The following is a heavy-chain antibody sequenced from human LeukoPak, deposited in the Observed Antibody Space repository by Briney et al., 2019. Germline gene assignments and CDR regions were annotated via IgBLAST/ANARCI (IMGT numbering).Heavy chain of an antibody. Sequence: ASVKVSCKASGYTFTGYYMHWVRQAPGQGLEWMGWINPNSGGTNYAQKLQGRVTMTRDTSISTAYMELSRLRSDDTAVYYCARDKGVGATNFDYWGQGTLVTVSS. D-gene: IGHD1-26*01. CDR3: ARDKGVGATNFDY. CDR2: INPNSGGT. V-gene: IGHV1-2*02. CDR1: GYTFTGYY. J-gene: IGHJ4*02.